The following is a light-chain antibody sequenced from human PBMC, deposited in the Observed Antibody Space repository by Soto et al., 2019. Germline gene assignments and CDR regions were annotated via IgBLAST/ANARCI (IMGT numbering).Light chain of an antibody. Sequence: SVLTQPASVSGSPGQSITISCTGTSSDVGGYNYVSWYQQHPGKAPKLMIYEVSNRPSGVSNRFSGSKSGNTASLTISGLQAEDEADYYCSSYTSSSTLWVFGGGTKVTVL. V-gene: IGLV2-14*01. CDR3: SSYTSSSTLWV. CDR2: EVS. J-gene: IGLJ3*02. CDR1: SSDVGGYNY.